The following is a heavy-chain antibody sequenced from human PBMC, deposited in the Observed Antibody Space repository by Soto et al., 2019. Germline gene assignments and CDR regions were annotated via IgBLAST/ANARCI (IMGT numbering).Heavy chain of an antibody. J-gene: IGHJ4*02. Sequence: QVQLQQWGAGLLKPSETLSLTCAVYGGSFSDYYWSWIRQTPEKGLEWIGEVSHSGSTTYNPSLKNRVNIAIDTSKNQFSLTLNSVTAADTAMYFCAREEPASRHHDYWGQGNLVTVSS. CDR1: GGSFSDYY. D-gene: IGHD1-26*01. CDR2: VSHSGST. V-gene: IGHV4-34*02. CDR3: AREEPASRHHDY.